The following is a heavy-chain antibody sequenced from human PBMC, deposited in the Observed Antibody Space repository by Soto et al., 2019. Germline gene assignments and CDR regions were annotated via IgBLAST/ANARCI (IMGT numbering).Heavy chain of an antibody. J-gene: IGHJ5*02. V-gene: IGHV4-59*01. CDR3: ARELGYCSSTSCFNWFDP. Sequence: PSETLSLTCTVSGGSISSYYWSWIRQPPGKGLEWIGYIYYSGSTNYNPSLKSRVTISVDTSKNQFSLKLSSVTAADTAVYYCARELGYCSSTSCFNWFDPRGQRTLVTVSS. CDR1: GGSISSYY. D-gene: IGHD2-2*01. CDR2: IYYSGST.